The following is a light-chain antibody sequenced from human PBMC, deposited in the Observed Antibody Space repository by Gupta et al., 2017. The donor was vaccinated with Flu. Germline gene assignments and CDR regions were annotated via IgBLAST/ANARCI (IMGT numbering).Light chain of an antibody. J-gene: IGKJ3*01. V-gene: IGKV3-20*01. CDR1: KSVTSAY. CDR2: GAS. Sequence: IVLTQPPGTLSLSPGERAILSCRASKSVTSAYLAWYQQKPGQAPRLLIYGASTRATGVPDRFSGSGSGTEFTLTISRLEPEDFAVYYCQQFSNSARYTFGPGTKVDVK. CDR3: QQFSNSARYT.